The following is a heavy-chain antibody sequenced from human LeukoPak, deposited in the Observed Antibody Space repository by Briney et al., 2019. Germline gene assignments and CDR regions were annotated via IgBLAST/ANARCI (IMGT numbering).Heavy chain of an antibody. D-gene: IGHD3-9*01. J-gene: IGHJ4*02. Sequence: SETLSLTCTVSGGSISSYYWSWIRQPPGKGLEWIGYIYYSGSTNYNPSLKSRVTISVDTSKNQFSLKLSSVTAADTAVYYCARSEYYDISSPAYWGQGTPVTVSS. V-gene: IGHV4-59*01. CDR3: ARSEYYDISSPAY. CDR1: GGSISSYY. CDR2: IYYSGST.